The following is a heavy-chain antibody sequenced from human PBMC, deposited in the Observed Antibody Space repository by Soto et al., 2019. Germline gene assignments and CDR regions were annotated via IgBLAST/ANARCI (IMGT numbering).Heavy chain of an antibody. CDR3: ASNSGSYSAAFDI. D-gene: IGHD1-26*01. J-gene: IGHJ3*02. CDR1: GYTFTSYA. Sequence: GASVKVSCKASGYTFTSYAMHWVRQAPGQRLEWMGWINAYNGNTKYSQKLQGRVTMTTDTSTSTAYMELRSLRSDDTAVYYCASNSGSYSAAFDIWGQGTMVTVSS. V-gene: IGHV1-3*01. CDR2: INAYNGNT.